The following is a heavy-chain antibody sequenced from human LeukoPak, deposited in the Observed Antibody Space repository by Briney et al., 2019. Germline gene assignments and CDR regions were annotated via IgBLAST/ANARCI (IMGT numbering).Heavy chain of an antibody. D-gene: IGHD3-22*01. CDR2: IYSTGST. V-gene: IGHV4-59*08. CDR3: ARRYDSSGYFDY. J-gene: IGHJ4*02. Sequence: PSETLSLTCTVSGGTISRYYWSWIRQSPGKGLEWIGYIYSTGSTNSSPSLKSRVTISVDTSKNQFSLILRSVTAADTAVYYCARRYDSSGYFDYWGQGTLVTVSS. CDR1: GGTISRYY.